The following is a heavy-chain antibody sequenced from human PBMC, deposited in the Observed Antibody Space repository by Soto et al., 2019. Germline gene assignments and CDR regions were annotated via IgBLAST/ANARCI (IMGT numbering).Heavy chain of an antibody. CDR1: GGTFSSYA. V-gene: IGHV1-69*01. Sequence: QVQLVQSGAEVKKPGSSVKVSCKASGGTFSSYAISWVRQAPGQGLEWMGGIIPIFGTANYAQKFQGRVTSTADASTSTAYMELRSLRSEDTAVYYCARDPLHDYESSGYYYPPHYWGQGTLVTVSS. D-gene: IGHD3-22*01. J-gene: IGHJ4*02. CDR2: IIPIFGTA. CDR3: ARDPLHDYESSGYYYPPHY.